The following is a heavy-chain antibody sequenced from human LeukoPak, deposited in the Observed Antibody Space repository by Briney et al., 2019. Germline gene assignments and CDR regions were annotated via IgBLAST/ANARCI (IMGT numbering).Heavy chain of an antibody. V-gene: IGHV3-23*01. D-gene: IGHD2-2*01. CDR1: GFTFSSYA. J-gene: IGHJ3*02. CDR3: ASYCSSTSCRADAFDI. Sequence: GGSLRLSCAASGFTFSSYAMSWVRQAPGKGLEWVSAISGSGGSTYYADSVKGRFTISRDNSKNTLYLQMNSLRAEDTAVYYCASYCSSTSCRADAFDIWGQGTMVTVSS. CDR2: ISGSGGST.